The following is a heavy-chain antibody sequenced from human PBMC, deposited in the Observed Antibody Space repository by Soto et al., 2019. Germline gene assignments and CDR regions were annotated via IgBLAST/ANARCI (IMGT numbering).Heavy chain of an antibody. Sequence: QVQLQESGPGLVKPSQTLSLTCTVSGGSIRSGGNSWSWIRQHSGKGLEWIGYIYYSGSTYYNPSLLSRLTIALDTSKNQFSLKLSSVTAAATAGYYCARGVLRTFDYWGQGTLVTVSS. CDR2: IYYSGST. J-gene: IGHJ4*02. CDR1: GGSIRSGGNS. CDR3: ARGVLRTFDY. V-gene: IGHV4-31*03.